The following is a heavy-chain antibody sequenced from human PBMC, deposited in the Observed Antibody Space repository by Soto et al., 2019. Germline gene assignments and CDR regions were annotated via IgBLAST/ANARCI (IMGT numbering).Heavy chain of an antibody. J-gene: IGHJ6*02. Sequence: SVKVSCKASGGTFSSYAISWVRQAPGQGLEWMGGIIPIFGTANYAQKFQGRVTITADESTSTAYMELSSQRSEDTAVYYCARDRIQLKDSYSDMDVWGQETTLTVSS. V-gene: IGHV1-69*13. CDR1: GGTFSSYA. CDR3: ARDRIQLKDSYSDMDV. D-gene: IGHD5-18*01. CDR2: IIPIFGTA.